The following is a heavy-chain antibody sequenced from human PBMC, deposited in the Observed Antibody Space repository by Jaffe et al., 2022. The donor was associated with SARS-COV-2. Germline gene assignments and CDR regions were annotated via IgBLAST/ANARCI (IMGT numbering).Heavy chain of an antibody. CDR1: GFTFRSHG. CDR2: IWYDASQE. Sequence: QVQLVESGGGVVQPGGSLRLSCAASGFTFRSHGMHWVRQAPGKGLEWVSVIWYDASQEYYSDSVRGRFTISRDNSMNTLYLQMNSLRAEDTALYYCVRLFGNNAMDVWGQGTTVTVSS. V-gene: IGHV3-33*01. CDR3: VRLFGNNAMDV. J-gene: IGHJ6*02. D-gene: IGHD3-16*01.